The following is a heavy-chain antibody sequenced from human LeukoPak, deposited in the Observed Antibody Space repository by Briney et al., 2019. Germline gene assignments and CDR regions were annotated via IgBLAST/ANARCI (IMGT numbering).Heavy chain of an antibody. J-gene: IGHJ4*02. CDR1: GYLFTSYG. Sequence: GESLKISCKGSGYLFTSYGIGWVRQMPGKGLEWMGIIYPGDSDTRYSPSFQGQVTISADKSVSTAYLQWSSLKASDTAIYYCARSYSSSWYFDYWGQGTLVTVSS. CDR3: ARSYSSSWYFDY. CDR2: IYPGDSDT. D-gene: IGHD6-13*01. V-gene: IGHV5-51*01.